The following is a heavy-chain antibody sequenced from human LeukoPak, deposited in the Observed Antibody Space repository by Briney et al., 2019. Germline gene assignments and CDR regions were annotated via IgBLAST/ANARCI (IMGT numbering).Heavy chain of an antibody. CDR2: VIPILGVA. CDR3: ARDSAFGGSSASMDV. Sequence: ASVKVSCKASGGIFSSNAIAWVRPAPGQGLEWMGRVIPILGVATYAQKFQGRVTITADKSTSTSYMELSSLRSEDTAVYYCARDSAFGGSSASMDVWGQGTTVTVSS. D-gene: IGHD1-26*01. V-gene: IGHV1-69*04. J-gene: IGHJ6*02. CDR1: GGIFSSNA.